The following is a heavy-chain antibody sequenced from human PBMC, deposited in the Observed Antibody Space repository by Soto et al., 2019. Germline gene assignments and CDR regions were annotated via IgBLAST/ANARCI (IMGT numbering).Heavy chain of an antibody. CDR2: IRSKAYGGTT. D-gene: IGHD3-16*01. CDR1: GFTFGDYA. CDR3: TRDLSHDYRKLYGYFDY. J-gene: IGHJ4*02. Sequence: GVLRLSCTASGFTFGDYAMSWFRQAPGKGLEWVGFIRSKAYGGTTEYAASVKGRFTISRDDSKSIAYLQMNSLKTEDTAVYYCTRDLSHDYRKLYGYFDYWGQGTLVTVSS. V-gene: IGHV3-49*03.